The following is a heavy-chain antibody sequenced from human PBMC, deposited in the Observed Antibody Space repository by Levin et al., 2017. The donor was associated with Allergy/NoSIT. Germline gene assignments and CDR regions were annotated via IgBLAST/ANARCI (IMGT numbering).Heavy chain of an antibody. CDR1: GFTFSNYW. CDR2: ISSDGRVI. V-gene: IGHV3-74*01. J-gene: IGHJ4*02. D-gene: IGHD6-19*01. Sequence: LSLTCAVSGFTFSNYWMNWVRQAPGKGLVWVSRISSDGRVINYADSVKGRFTVSRDNAENTLYLQMNSLRADDTAVYFCARDLHSSGDYWGQGTLVAVSS. CDR3: ARDLHSSGDY.